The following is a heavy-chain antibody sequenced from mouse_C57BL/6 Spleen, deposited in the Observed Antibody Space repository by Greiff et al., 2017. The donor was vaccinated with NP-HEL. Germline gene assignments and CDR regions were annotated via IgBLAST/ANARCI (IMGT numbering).Heavy chain of an antibody. D-gene: IGHD2-5*01. V-gene: IGHV1-19*01. Sequence: EVHLVESGPVLVKPGASVKMSCKASGYTFTDYYMNWVKQSHGKSLEWIGVINPYNGGTSYNQKFKGKATLTVDKSSSTAYMELNSLTSEDSAVYYCARGPYYSNYGEFAYWGQGTLVTVSA. CDR2: INPYNGGT. J-gene: IGHJ3*01. CDR3: ARGPYYSNYGEFAY. CDR1: GYTFTDYY.